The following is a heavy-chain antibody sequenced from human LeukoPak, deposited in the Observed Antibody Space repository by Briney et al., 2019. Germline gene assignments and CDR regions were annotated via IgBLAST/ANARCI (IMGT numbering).Heavy chain of an antibody. CDR2: INSDGSNT. CDR3: AREAYDFWSGYFRPTVGNFDY. D-gene: IGHD3-3*01. J-gene: IGHJ4*02. CDR1: GFTFSSYW. Sequence: GGSLRLSCAASGFTFSSYWMHWVRQAPGKGLVWVSRINSDGSNTSYADSVKGRFTISRDNAKDTLYLQMNSLRAEDTAVYYCAREAYDFWSGYFRPTVGNFDYWGQGTLVTVSS. V-gene: IGHV3-74*01.